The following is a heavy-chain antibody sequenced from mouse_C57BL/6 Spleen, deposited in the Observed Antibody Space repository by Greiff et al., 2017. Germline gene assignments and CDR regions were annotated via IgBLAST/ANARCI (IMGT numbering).Heavy chain of an antibody. D-gene: IGHD1-1*01. J-gene: IGHJ1*03. CDR2: ISYDGSN. V-gene: IGHV3-6*01. CDR1: GYSITSGYY. Sequence: EVQLQQSGPGLVKPSQSLSLTCSVTGYSITSGYYWNWIRQFPGNQLEWMGYISYDGSNNYNPALKNRISITRDTSKNQFFLKLNSVTTEDTATYYCARDGSSYNWYFDVWGTGTTVTVSS. CDR3: ARDGSSYNWYFDV.